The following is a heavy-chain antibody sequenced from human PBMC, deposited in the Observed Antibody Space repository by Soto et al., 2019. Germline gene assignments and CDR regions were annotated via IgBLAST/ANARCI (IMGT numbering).Heavy chain of an antibody. CDR2: ISYDGSNK. J-gene: IGHJ4*02. V-gene: IGHV3-30-3*01. Sequence: PGGPLRLSCAASGFTFSSYAMHWVRQAPGEGLEWVAVISYDGSNKYYADSVKGRFTISRDNSKNTLYLQMNSLRAEDTAVYYCARDYYDSSGYYYVSHYFDYWGQGTLVTVSS. CDR1: GFTFSSYA. CDR3: ARDYYDSSGYYYVSHYFDY. D-gene: IGHD3-22*01.